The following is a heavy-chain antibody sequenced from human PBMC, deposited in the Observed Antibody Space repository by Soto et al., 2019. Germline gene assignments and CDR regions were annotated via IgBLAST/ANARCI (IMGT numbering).Heavy chain of an antibody. J-gene: IGHJ3*02. V-gene: IGHV3-21*01. CDR2: ISSSSSYI. CDR3: ARYRGGDLKAFDI. Sequence: EVQLVESGGGLVKPGGSLRLSCAASGFTFSSYSMNWVRQAPGKGLEWVSSISSSSSYIYYADSVKGRFTISRDNAKNSLHLQKKSMKGENTAVYYCARYRGGDLKAFDIWGQGAMVTVSS. CDR1: GFTFSSYS. D-gene: IGHD1-26*01.